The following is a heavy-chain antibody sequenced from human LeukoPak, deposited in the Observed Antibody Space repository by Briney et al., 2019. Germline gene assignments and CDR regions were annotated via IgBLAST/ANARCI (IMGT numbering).Heavy chain of an antibody. V-gene: IGHV1-18*04. Sequence: GASVKVSCKASGYTFTGYYMHWVRQAPGQGLEWMGWISAYNGNTNYAQKLQGRVTMTTDTSTSTAYMELSSLRSEDTAVYYCATGPQGYYDSSGYLEIWGQGTLVTVSS. J-gene: IGHJ4*02. D-gene: IGHD3-22*01. CDR3: ATGPQGYYDSSGYLEI. CDR2: ISAYNGNT. CDR1: GYTFTGYY.